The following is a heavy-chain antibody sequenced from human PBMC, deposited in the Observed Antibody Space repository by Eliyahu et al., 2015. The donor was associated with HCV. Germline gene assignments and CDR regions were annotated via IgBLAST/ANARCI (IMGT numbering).Heavy chain of an antibody. Sequence: QITLKESGPTLVKPTQTLTLTCTFXGFSLSTSGVGVGWIRQPPGKALEWLALIYWNDDKRYSPSLKSRLTITKDTSKNQVVLTMTNMDPVDTATYYCAHRRGLYGDYAPNWFDPWGQGTLVTVSS. D-gene: IGHD4-17*01. J-gene: IGHJ5*02. CDR3: AHRRGLYGDYAPNWFDP. V-gene: IGHV2-5*01. CDR1: GFSLSTSGVG. CDR2: IYWNDDK.